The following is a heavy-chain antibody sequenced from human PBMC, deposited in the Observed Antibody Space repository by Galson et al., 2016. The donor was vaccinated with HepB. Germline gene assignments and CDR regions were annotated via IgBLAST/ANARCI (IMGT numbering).Heavy chain of an antibody. D-gene: IGHD3-10*01. J-gene: IGHJ3*02. CDR3: ARDREIVNFGSGSLVAFDI. CDR2: INAGNGDT. Sequence: SVKVSCKASGYTFSSYVMHWVRQAPGQRLEWMGWINAGNGDTKYSQKFQGRVTFTSDTSASTAYMQLSSVRSEDTAVYFCARDREIVNFGSGSLVAFDIWGQGTMVPVSS. V-gene: IGHV1-3*01. CDR1: GYTFSSYV.